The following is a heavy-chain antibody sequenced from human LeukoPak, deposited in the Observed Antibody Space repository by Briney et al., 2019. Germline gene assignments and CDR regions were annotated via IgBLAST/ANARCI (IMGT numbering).Heavy chain of an antibody. V-gene: IGHV1-2*02. CDR1: GHTFTGYY. J-gene: IGHJ4*02. Sequence: ASVKVSCKASGHTFTGYYMHWVRQAPGQGLEWMGWINPNSGGTNYAQKFQGRVTMTRDTSISTAYMELSRLRSDDTAVYYCAREKVSGSGWYFDYFDYWGQGTLVTVSS. D-gene: IGHD6-19*01. CDR2: INPNSGGT. CDR3: AREKVSGSGWYFDYFDY.